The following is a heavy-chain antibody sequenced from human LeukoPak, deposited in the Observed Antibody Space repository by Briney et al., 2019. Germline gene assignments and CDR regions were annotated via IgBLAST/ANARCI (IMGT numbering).Heavy chain of an antibody. CDR3: ARGPRFGELLWHWFDP. Sequence: SETLSLTCTVSGGSISSGSYYWGWIRQPPGKGLEWIASIYYSGSTYYNPSLKSRVTISVDTSKNQFSLKLRSVTAADTAVYYCARGPRFGELLWHWFDPWGQGTLVTVSS. D-gene: IGHD3-10*01. CDR1: GGSISSGSYY. CDR2: IYYSGST. J-gene: IGHJ5*02. V-gene: IGHV4-39*01.